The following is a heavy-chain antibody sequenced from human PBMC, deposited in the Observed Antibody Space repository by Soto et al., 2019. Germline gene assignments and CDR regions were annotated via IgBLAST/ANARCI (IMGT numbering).Heavy chain of an antibody. CDR2: ISYDGSNK. CDR3: ARGGITMIVVAPGDY. CDR1: GFTFSSYA. D-gene: IGHD3-22*01. V-gene: IGHV3-30-3*01. Sequence: GGSLRLSCAASGFTFSSYAMHWVRQAPGKGLEWVAVISYDGSNKYYADSVKGRFTISRDNSKNTLYLQMNSLRAEDTAVYYCARGGITMIVVAPGDYWGQGTLVTVS. J-gene: IGHJ4*02.